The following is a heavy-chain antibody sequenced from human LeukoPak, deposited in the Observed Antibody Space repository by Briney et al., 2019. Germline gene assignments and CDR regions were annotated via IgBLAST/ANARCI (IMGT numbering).Heavy chain of an antibody. D-gene: IGHD4-11*01. Sequence: SVKVSCKASGGTCSSYTISWVRQAPGQGLEWMGGIIPIFGTANYAQKFQGRVTITADESTSTAYMELSSLRSEDTAVYYCARDRVRGNSNPFFDYWGQGTLVTVSS. CDR2: IIPIFGTA. V-gene: IGHV1-69*01. CDR3: ARDRVRGNSNPFFDY. CDR1: GGTCSSYT. J-gene: IGHJ4*02.